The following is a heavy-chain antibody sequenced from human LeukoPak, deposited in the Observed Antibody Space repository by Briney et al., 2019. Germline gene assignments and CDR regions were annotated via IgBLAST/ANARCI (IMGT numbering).Heavy chain of an antibody. J-gene: IGHJ4*02. CDR3: ARGGWSVDY. V-gene: IGHV4-59*08. Sequence: PSETLSLTCTVSGGSMSSYYWSWIRQPPGKGLEWIGYLYYNGKTNYSPSLNSRVTISVDTSRNQFSLKLNSVTAADTAVYYCARGGWSVDYWGQGTLVTVSS. D-gene: IGHD6-19*01. CDR2: LYYNGKT. CDR1: GGSMSSYY.